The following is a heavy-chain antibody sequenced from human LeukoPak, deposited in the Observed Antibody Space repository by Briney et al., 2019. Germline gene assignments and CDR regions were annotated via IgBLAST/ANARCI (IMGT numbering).Heavy chain of an antibody. CDR2: ISSGDGGYI. J-gene: IGHJ4*02. D-gene: IGHD5-24*01. Sequence: GGSLRLSCAGSGFPFAAFSVHWVRQAPGKGLEWVSSISSGDGGYIYYADSVRGRFTISRDNAEDSVYLQMKSLRAEDTAVYYCARGDAPLPFDYSGQGTPVTVSS. CDR3: ARGDAPLPFDY. CDR1: GFPFAAFS. V-gene: IGHV3-21*01.